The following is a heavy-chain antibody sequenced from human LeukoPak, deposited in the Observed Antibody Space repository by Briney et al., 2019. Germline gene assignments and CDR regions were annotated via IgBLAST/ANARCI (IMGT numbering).Heavy chain of an antibody. CDR1: GFTFSSCG. D-gene: IGHD3-22*01. V-gene: IGHV3-30*18. CDR2: ISYDGSNK. J-gene: IGHJ4*02. Sequence: GGSLRLSCAASGFTFSSCGMHWVRQAPGKGLEWVAVISYDGSNKYYADSVKGRFTISRDNSKNTLYLQMNSLRAEDTAVYYCAKDQGVGYYDSYFDYWGQGTLVTVSS. CDR3: AKDQGVGYYDSYFDY.